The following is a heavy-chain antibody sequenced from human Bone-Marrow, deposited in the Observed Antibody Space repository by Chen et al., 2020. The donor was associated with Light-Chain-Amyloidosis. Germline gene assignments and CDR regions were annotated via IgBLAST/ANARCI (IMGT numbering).Heavy chain of an antibody. J-gene: IGHJ3*02. CDR3: ARVVGGGAFDI. CDR2: IYYSGAT. Sequence: QVQLQESGPGLVKPSQTLSPTCAVACAASSSGGLYWNWVRQHPGTGLEWIGNIYYSGATKYTPSLKSRVIMSVDTSKNQFSLKLTSVTAADTAVYYCARVVGGGAFDIWGQGTMVIVSS. V-gene: IGHV4-31*11. D-gene: IGHD2-15*01. CDR1: CAASSSGGLY.